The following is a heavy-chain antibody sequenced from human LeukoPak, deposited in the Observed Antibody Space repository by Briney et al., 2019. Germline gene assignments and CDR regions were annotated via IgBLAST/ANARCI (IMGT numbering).Heavy chain of an antibody. J-gene: IGHJ6*03. CDR1: GFTFSSYS. V-gene: IGHV3-21*01. D-gene: IGHD2-8*01. Sequence: GGPLRLSCAASGFTFSSYSINWVRQAPGKGLEWVSCVSSTSSFIYYADSVKGRFTISRDNAKNSLYLQMNSLRAEDTAVYYCARVPYCTKGICYYYYYMDVWGKGTTVTVSS. CDR3: ARVPYCTKGICYYYYYMDV. CDR2: VSSTSSFI.